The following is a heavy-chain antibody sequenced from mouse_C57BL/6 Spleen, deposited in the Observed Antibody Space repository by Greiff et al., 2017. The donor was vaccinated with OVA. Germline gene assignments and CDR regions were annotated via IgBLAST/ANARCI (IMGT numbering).Heavy chain of an antibody. Sequence: VQLQQSGTVLARPGASVKMSCKTSGYTFTSYWMHWVKQRPGQGLEWIGAIYPGNSDTSYNQKFKGKAKLTADTYASTAYMELSSLTNEDSAVYYCTRDGAGYDYWGQGTTRTVSS. CDR3: TRDGAGYDY. D-gene: IGHD3-2*02. CDR1: GYTFTSYW. V-gene: IGHV1-5*01. CDR2: IYPGNSDT. J-gene: IGHJ2*01.